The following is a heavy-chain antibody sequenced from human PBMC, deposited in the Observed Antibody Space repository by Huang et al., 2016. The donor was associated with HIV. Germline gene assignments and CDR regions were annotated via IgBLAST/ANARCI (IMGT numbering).Heavy chain of an antibody. CDR1: GYSVSSHY. D-gene: IGHD6-19*01. V-gene: IGHV4-59*02. CDR2: VYDSGTI. Sequence: QVRLQESGPGLVKPSETLSLSCTVSGYSVSSHYWGWIRHPPGKGLEWIGTVYDSGTIKYNPRLKRRITISVDTSKNGFSLNITSVSAADTAMYFCVRDQGRLAVGGIDNWFDPWGQGALVTVSS. CDR3: VRDQGRLAVGGIDNWFDP. J-gene: IGHJ5*02.